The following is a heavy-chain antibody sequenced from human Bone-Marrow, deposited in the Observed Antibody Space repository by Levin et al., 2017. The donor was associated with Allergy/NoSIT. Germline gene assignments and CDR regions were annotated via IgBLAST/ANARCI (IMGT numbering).Heavy chain of an antibody. CDR1: GFTFSSYG. CDR3: AKAGQKGQEYSYGLAGFDY. J-gene: IGHJ4*02. Sequence: GGSLRLSCAASGFTFSSYGMHWVRQAPGKGLEWVAVISYDGSNKYYADSVKGRFTISRDNSKNTLYLQMNSLRAEDTAVYYCAKAGQKGQEYSYGLAGFDYWGQGTLVTVSS. D-gene: IGHD5-18*01. CDR2: ISYDGSNK. V-gene: IGHV3-30*18.